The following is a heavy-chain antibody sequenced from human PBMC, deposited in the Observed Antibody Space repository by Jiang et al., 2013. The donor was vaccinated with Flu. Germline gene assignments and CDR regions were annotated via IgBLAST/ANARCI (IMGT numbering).Heavy chain of an antibody. CDR3: AHGRYGRNWFDP. D-gene: IGHD5-18*01. CDR1: GFSLSTSGVG. J-gene: IGHJ5*02. V-gene: IGHV2-5*02. Sequence: KPTQTLTLTCTFSGFSLSTSGVGVGWIRQPPGKALEWLTLVYWDDDKRYSPSLKSRLTITKDTSKNQVVLTMTNMDPVDTATYYCAHGRYGRNWFDPWGQGTLVTVSS. CDR2: VYWDDDK.